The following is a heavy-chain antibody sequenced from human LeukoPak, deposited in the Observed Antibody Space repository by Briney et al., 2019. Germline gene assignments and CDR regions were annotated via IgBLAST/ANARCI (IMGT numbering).Heavy chain of an antibody. CDR3: AKDIAADSNYPSGFDY. CDR1: GFTFDDYT. CDR2: ISWNSGSI. V-gene: IGHV3-9*01. J-gene: IGHJ4*02. Sequence: GGSLSLSCAASGFTFDDYTMHCVRHAPGKGLEWVSGISWNSGSIGYADSVKGRFTISRDNARNSLYLQMNSLRAEDTAVYYCAKDIAADSNYPSGFDYSGQRALVTASS. D-gene: IGHD4-11*01.